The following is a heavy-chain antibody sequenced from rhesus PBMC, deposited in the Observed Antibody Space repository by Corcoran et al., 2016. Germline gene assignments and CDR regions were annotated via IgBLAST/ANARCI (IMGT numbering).Heavy chain of an antibody. CDR2: ISGSGSST. J-gene: IGHJ4*01. CDR3: ARTYYSGSYYPRSFDY. Sequence: QLQLQESGPGLVKPSETLSLTCAVSGGSISSNYWSWIRQPPGKGLEWIGRISGSGSSTNYNPSLKSRVTITTDTSKNQFSLKLSSVTAADTAVYYCARTYYSGSYYPRSFDYWGQGVLVTVSS. CDR1: GGSISSNY. D-gene: IGHD3-16*01. V-gene: IGHV4-173*01.